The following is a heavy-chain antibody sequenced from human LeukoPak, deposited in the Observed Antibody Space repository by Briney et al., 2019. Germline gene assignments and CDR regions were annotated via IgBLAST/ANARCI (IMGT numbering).Heavy chain of an antibody. D-gene: IGHD3/OR15-3a*01. Sequence: GGSLRLSCAASGFTFSSYSMNWVRQAPGKGLEWVSSISSSSSYIYYADSVKGRFTISRDNAKNSLYLQMNSLRAEDTAVYYCARNVAGTGVLFDYWGQGTLVTVSS. J-gene: IGHJ4*02. CDR1: GFTFSSYS. V-gene: IGHV3-21*01. CDR3: ARNVAGTGVLFDY. CDR2: ISSSSSYI.